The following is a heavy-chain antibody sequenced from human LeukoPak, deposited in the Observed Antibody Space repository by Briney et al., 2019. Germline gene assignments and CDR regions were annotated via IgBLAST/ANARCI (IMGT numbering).Heavy chain of an antibody. V-gene: IGHV4-34*01. CDR2: INHSGST. D-gene: IGHD3-10*01. CDR3: ARGQWFGELLQ. Sequence: SETLSLTRAVYGGSFSGYYWSWIRQPPGKGLEWIGEINHSGSTNYNPSLKSRVTISVDTSKNQFSLKLSSVTAADTAVYYCARGQWFGELLQWGQGTLVTVSS. J-gene: IGHJ4*02. CDR1: GGSFSGYY.